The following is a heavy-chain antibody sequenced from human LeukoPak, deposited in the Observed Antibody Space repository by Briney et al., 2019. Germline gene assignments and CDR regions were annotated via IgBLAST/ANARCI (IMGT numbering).Heavy chain of an antibody. D-gene: IGHD3-3*01. V-gene: IGHV4-59*08. CDR3: ARHLQHDFWSGYPSPLDY. CDR1: GGSISSYY. Sequence: SETLSLTCTVSGGSISSYYWSWIRQPPGKGLEWIGYIYYSGSTNYNPSLTSRVTISVDTSKNQFSLKLSSVTAADTAVYYCARHLQHDFWSGYPSPLDYWGQGTLVTVSS. CDR2: IYYSGST. J-gene: IGHJ4*02.